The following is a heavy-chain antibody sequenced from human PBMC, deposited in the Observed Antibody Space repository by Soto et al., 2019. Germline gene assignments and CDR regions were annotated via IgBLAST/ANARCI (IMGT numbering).Heavy chain of an antibody. D-gene: IGHD6-6*01. V-gene: IGHV1-2*02. CDR3: ARDGPDSSSSTGLGN. CDR2: IDPNSGGT. J-gene: IGHJ4*02. Sequence: ASVKVSCKSSGYTFTHNYIYWVRRAPGQGLEWMGWIDPNSGGTDYAQKFQGRVTMTRDTSISSAYMELSGLRSDDTAMYYCARDGPDSSSSTGLGNWVQGTLVSVSS. CDR1: GYTFTHNY.